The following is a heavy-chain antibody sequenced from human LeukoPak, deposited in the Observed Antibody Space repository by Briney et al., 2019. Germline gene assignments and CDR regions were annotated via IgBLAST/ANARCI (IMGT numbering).Heavy chain of an antibody. CDR1: GFTFTTYS. D-gene: IGHD5-12*01. V-gene: IGHV3-21*01. Sequence: PGGSLRLSCAASGFTFTTYSMIWVRQAPGKGLEWVSSISSTSSYIYYADSVRGRFTISRDNAKNSLYLQMNSLRAEDTAVYYCATGYSASKRSYFYYMDVWGKGTTVTVSS. J-gene: IGHJ6*03. CDR2: ISSTSSYI. CDR3: ATGYSASKRSYFYYMDV.